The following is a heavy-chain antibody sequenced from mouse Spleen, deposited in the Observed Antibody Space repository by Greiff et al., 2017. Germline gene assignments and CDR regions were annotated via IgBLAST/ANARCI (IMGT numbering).Heavy chain of an antibody. J-gene: IGHJ4*01. D-gene: IGHD2-4*01. CDR3: ARIELRDYAMDY. CDR1: GFSLSTSGMS. CDR2: IWWNDDK. Sequence: QVTLKVSGPGILQPSQTLSLTCSFSGFSLSTSGMSVGWIRQPSGKGLEWLAHIWWNDDKYYNPALKSRLTISKDTSNNQVFLKIASVVTADTATYYCARIELRDYAMDYWGQGTSVTVSS. V-gene: IGHV8-8*01.